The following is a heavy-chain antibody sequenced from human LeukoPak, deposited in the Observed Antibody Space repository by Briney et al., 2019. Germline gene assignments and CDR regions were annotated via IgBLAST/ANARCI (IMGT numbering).Heavy chain of an antibody. Sequence: SETLSLTCTVSGGSISSYYWSWIRQPPGKGLEWIGYIYYSGSTNYNPPLKSRVTISVDTSKNQFSLKLSSVTAADTAVYYCARAVRRRVVTGAGWFDPWGQGTLVTVSS. CDR1: GGSISSYY. J-gene: IGHJ5*02. V-gene: IGHV4-59*01. CDR2: IYYSGST. D-gene: IGHD2-21*02. CDR3: ARAVRRRVVTGAGWFDP.